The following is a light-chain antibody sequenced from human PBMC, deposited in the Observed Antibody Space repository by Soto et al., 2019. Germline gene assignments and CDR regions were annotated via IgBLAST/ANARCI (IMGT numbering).Light chain of an antibody. CDR3: QQYNNWPQT. J-gene: IGKJ1*01. Sequence: MTTSASTLTVSPGESAPLSCGASQSVSRNLAWYQQKPGQAPRLLIYGASTRATGIPARFSGSGSGTEFTLTISSLQSEDFAVYYCQQYNNWPQTFGQGTKVDIK. V-gene: IGKV3-15*01. CDR2: GAS. CDR1: QSVSRN.